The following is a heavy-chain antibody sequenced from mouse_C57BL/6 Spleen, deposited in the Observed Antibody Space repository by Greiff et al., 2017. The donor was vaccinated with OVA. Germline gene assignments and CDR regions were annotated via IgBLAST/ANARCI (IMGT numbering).Heavy chain of an antibody. V-gene: IGHV1-82*01. CDR1: GYAFSSSW. J-gene: IGHJ4*01. CDR2: IYPGDGDT. CDR3: ATYGYDDYAMDY. Sequence: LQESGPELVKPGASVKISCKASGYAFSSSWMNWVKQRPGKGLEWIGRIYPGDGDTNYNGKFKGKATLTADKSSSTAYMQLSSLTSEDSAVYFCATYGYDDYAMDYWGQGTSVTVSS. D-gene: IGHD2-2*01.